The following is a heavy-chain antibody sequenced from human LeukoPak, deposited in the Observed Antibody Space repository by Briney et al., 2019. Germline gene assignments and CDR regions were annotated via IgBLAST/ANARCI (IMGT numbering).Heavy chain of an antibody. CDR1: GFTFSSYW. CDR3: ARGVGYCSSTSCYWWFDP. V-gene: IGHV3-74*01. D-gene: IGHD2-2*01. CDR2: INSDGSST. J-gene: IGHJ5*02. Sequence: AGGSLRLSCAASGFTFSSYWMHWVRQAPGKGLVWVSRINSDGSSTSYADSVEGRFTISRDNAKNTLYPQMNSLRAEDTAVYYCARGVGYCSSTSCYWWFDPWGQGTLVTVSS.